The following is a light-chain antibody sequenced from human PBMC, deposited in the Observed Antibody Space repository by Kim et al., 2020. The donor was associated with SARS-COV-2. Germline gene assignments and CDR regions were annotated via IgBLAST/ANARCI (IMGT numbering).Light chain of an antibody. J-gene: IGKJ2*01. Sequence: ASVGDRVTITCRASQYIGTYLSWYQQTSGKAPRLLIYSASTVQSGVPSRFSGSGSGTEFTLTINSLQPEDFATYYCQQSYDSVLYTFGQGTKLEI. CDR2: SAS. CDR1: QYIGTY. CDR3: QQSYDSVLYT. V-gene: IGKV1-39*01.